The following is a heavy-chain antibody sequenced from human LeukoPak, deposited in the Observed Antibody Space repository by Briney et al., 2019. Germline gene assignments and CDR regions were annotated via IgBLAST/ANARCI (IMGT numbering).Heavy chain of an antibody. J-gene: IGHJ4*02. CDR1: GFTVSNNY. D-gene: IGHD3-3*01. CDR2: IYSGGAT. CDR3: GSDPRSVTRLDY. Sequence: GGSLRLSCAASGFTVSNNYMSWVRQAPGKGLEWVSVIYSGGATYYADSVKGRFTISRDNSKNTLYLQMDSLRAEDTAVYYCGSDPRSVTRLDYWGQGTLVTVSS. V-gene: IGHV3-66*01.